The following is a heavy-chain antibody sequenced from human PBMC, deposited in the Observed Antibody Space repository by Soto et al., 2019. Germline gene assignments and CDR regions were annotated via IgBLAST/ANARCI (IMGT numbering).Heavy chain of an antibody. V-gene: IGHV4-34*01. CDR2: ITSSGTT. CDR3: ARDDSFDY. Sequence: QVQLQQWGAGLLKPSETLSLTCAVYDGSLRGYYWSWIRQSPGKGLEWLGEITSSGTTKYNPSFRGRVTISVDTSKNQFTLKLTSVTAADTAVYYCARDDSFDYWGQGTLVTVSS. J-gene: IGHJ4*02. CDR1: DGSLRGYY.